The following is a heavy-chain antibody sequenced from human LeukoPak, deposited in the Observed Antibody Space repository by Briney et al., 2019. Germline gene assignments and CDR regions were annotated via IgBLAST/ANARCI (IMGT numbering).Heavy chain of an antibody. CDR3: AKDSAGSWPFYYFDY. V-gene: IGHV3-7*03. Sequence: GGSLRLSCVASGFTFGKYWMSWVRQAPGKGLEWVANIKLDGSEKNYVDSVKGRFTISRDNTKNSLYLQMNSLRVEDTAVFYCAKDSAGSWPFYYFDYWGQGTLVTVSS. CDR2: IKLDGSEK. J-gene: IGHJ4*02. CDR1: GFTFGKYW. D-gene: IGHD6-13*01.